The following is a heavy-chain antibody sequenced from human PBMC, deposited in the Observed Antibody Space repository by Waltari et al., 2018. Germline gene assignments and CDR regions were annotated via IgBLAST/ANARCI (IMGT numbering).Heavy chain of an antibody. CDR2: INPSGGGT. Sequence: QVQLVQSGAEVRTPGASVRVSCKATGYTFRNSYHPWIRQAPGQGPEWVAMINPSGGGTVYAPKFQDRITVTRDTSTSTVYMELRSLRPEDTAVYYCARAGGGASYPAYWGLGTLVSV. V-gene: IGHV1-46*01. CDR3: ARAGGGASYPAY. D-gene: IGHD1-26*01. CDR1: GYTFRNSY. J-gene: IGHJ4*02.